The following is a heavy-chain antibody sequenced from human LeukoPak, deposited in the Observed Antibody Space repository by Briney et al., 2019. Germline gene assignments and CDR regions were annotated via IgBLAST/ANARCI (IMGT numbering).Heavy chain of an antibody. D-gene: IGHD4-17*01. V-gene: IGHV3-30*01. J-gene: IGHJ4*02. CDR1: GFTFSSYA. CDR2: ISYDGSNK. Sequence: GGSLRLSCAASGFTFSSYAMHWVRQAPGKGLEWVAVISYDGSNKYYADSVKGRFTISRDNSKNTLYLQMNSLRAEDTAVYYCARDRGDYEEGYFDYWGQGTLVTVSS. CDR3: ARDRGDYEEGYFDY.